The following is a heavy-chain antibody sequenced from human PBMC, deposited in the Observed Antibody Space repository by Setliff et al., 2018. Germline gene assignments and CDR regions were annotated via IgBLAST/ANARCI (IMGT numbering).Heavy chain of an antibody. V-gene: IGHV3-21*01. CDR2: ISSSSSYI. Sequence: GGSLRLSCAASGFTFSRYWMSWVRQAPGKGLEWVSSISSSSSYIYYADSVKGRFTISRDNAKNSLYLQMNSLRVEDTAVYYCANDVRGGVYEIWGQGTMVTVSS. CDR3: ANDVRGGVYEI. D-gene: IGHD3-16*01. J-gene: IGHJ3*02. CDR1: GFTFSRYW.